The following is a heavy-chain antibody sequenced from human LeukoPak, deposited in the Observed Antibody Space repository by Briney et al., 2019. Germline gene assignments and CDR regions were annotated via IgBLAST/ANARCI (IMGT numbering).Heavy chain of an antibody. CDR3: ARGIAAAPERAFDI. D-gene: IGHD6-13*01. V-gene: IGHV4-4*07. CDR2: VYSTGST. J-gene: IGHJ3*02. CDR1: GGSISFYY. Sequence: SETLSLTCTVSGGSISFYYWSWIRQPAGKGLEWIGRVYSTGSTDYNPSLKSRVTMSVDSSNIHFSLKMSSVTAADTTLYYCARGIAAAPERAFDIWGQGTMVTVSS.